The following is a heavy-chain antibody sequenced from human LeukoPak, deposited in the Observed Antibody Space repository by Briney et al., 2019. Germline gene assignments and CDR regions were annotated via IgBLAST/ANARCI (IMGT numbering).Heavy chain of an antibody. CDR2: ISRSGGST. CDR3: AKDGYCSSTSCYSGGFDY. CDR1: GFTFSSYA. V-gene: IGHV3-23*01. J-gene: IGHJ4*02. D-gene: IGHD2-2*03. Sequence: GGSLRLSCAASGFTFSSYAMSWVRQAPGKGLEWVPAISRSGGSTYYADSVKGRFTISRDNSKNTLYLQMNSLRAEDTAVYYCAKDGYCSSTSCYSGGFDYWGQGTLVTVSS.